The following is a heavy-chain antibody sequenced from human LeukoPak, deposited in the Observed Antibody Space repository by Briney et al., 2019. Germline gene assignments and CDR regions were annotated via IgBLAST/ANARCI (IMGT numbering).Heavy chain of an antibody. V-gene: IGHV4-59*01. Sequence: PSETLSLTCTVSGGSISSYYWSWIRQPPGKGLEWIGYISYSGSTNFNPSLKSRVTISVDTSKNQFSLKLSSVTAADTAVYYCAREGTAGTNLNWFDPWGQGTLVNVSS. CDR1: GGSISSYY. CDR2: ISYSGST. D-gene: IGHD1-1*01. J-gene: IGHJ5*02. CDR3: AREGTAGTNLNWFDP.